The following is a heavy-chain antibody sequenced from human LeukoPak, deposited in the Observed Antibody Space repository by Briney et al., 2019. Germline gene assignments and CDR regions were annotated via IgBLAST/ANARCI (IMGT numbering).Heavy chain of an antibody. CDR1: GYTFTSYD. J-gene: IGHJ6*02. V-gene: IGHV1-8*01. CDR2: MNPNSGNT. Sequence: ASVKVSCKASGYTFTSYDINWVRQATGQGLEWMGWMNPNSGNTGYAQNFQGRVTMTRNTSITTAYMVLSSLISEDTAVYYCARGPLGEVGIVRMDVWGQGTTVTVSS. CDR3: ARGPLGEVGIVRMDV. D-gene: IGHD1-26*01.